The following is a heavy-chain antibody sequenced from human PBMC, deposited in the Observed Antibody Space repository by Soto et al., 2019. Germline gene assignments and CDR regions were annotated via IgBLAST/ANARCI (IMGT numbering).Heavy chain of an antibody. CDR2: IYQSGTT. Sequence: SETLSLTCTVSGGSISGGIYSWSWIRQPPGKGLEWIGYIYQSGTTYYNPSLKSRVTISVDTSKNQFSLKLSSVAAADTVVYYCARDLRGYCGADCYPLDVWGQGTTVTVS. J-gene: IGHJ6*02. V-gene: IGHV4-30-2*01. CDR3: ARDLRGYCGADCYPLDV. CDR1: GGSISGGIYS. D-gene: IGHD2-21*02.